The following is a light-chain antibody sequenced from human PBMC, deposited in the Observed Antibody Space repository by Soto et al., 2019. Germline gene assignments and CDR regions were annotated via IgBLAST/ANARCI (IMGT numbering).Light chain of an antibody. Sequence: QSVMTQPPSVSAAPGQKVTISCSGSSSNIGGNSVSWYQQLPGTAPKLLIYDDNKRPSGIPDRFSGSKSGTSATLGITGFQTGVEADYYCGSWDSSLSAYVFGTGTKLTVL. CDR3: GSWDSSLSAYV. CDR1: SSNIGGNS. V-gene: IGLV1-51*01. J-gene: IGLJ1*01. CDR2: DDN.